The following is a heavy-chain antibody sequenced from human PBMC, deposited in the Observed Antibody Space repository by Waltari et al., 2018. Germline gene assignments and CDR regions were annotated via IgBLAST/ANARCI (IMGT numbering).Heavy chain of an antibody. CDR2: IYYSGST. D-gene: IGHD3-10*01. V-gene: IGHV4-31*03. J-gene: IGHJ3*02. CDR1: GGSISSGGYY. Sequence: QVQLQESGPGLVKPSQTLSLTCTVSGGSISSGGYYWSWIRQHPGKGLEWIGYIYYSGSTYYNPSRKSRGTISVDTSKNQFSLKLSSVTAADTAVYYCARDRGTFYYGSGITGAFDIWGQGTMVTVSS. CDR3: ARDRGTFYYGSGITGAFDI.